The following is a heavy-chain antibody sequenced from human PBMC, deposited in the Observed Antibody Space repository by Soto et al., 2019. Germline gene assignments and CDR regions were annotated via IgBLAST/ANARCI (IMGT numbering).Heavy chain of an antibody. CDR1: GGSISTSSYY. D-gene: IGHD3-22*01. CDR3: ARDYDSSGDY. V-gene: IGHV4-39*01. CDR2: IYYSGST. J-gene: IGHJ4*02. Sequence: SDTLSLTCTVSGGSISTSSYYWGWIRQPPGKGLEWIGSIYYSGSTYYNPSLKSRVTIPVDTSKNQFSLKLSSVTAADTAVYYCARDYDSSGDYWGQGTLVTVS.